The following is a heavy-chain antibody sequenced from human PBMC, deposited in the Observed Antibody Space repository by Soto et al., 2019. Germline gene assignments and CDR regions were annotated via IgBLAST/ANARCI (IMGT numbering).Heavy chain of an antibody. Sequence: ASVKVSCKASGYTFTGYYMHWVRQAPGQGLEWMGWINPNSGGTNYAQKFQGRVTMTRDTSISTAYMELSRLRSDDTAVYYCARDWVDTAIQGHYYYYYGMDVWGQGTTITVSS. D-gene: IGHD5-18*01. CDR1: GYTFTGYY. CDR3: ARDWVDTAIQGHYYYYYGMDV. CDR2: INPNSGGT. V-gene: IGHV1-2*02. J-gene: IGHJ6*02.